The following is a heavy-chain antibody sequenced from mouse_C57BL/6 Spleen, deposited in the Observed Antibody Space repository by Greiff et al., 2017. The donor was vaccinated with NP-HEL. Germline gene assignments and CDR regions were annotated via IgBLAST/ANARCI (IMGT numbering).Heavy chain of an antibody. CDR3: AREGLGLTLYAMDY. D-gene: IGHD4-1*01. V-gene: IGHV1-76*01. CDR2: IYPGSGNT. CDR1: GYTFTDYY. Sequence: VKLVESGAELVRPGASVKLSCKASGYTFTDYYINWVKQRPGQGLEWIARIYPGSGNTYYNEKFKGKATLPAEKSSSTAYMQLIRLTSEDSAVYFCAREGLGLTLYAMDYWGQGTSVTVSS. J-gene: IGHJ4*01.